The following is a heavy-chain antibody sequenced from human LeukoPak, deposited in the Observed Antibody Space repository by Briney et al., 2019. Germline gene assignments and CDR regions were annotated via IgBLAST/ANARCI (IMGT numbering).Heavy chain of an antibody. Sequence: PSETLSLTCAVYGGSFSGSYWTWIRQPPGKGLDWIGEINHSGSTNYNPSLKSRVTISVDTSKNQFSLKLSSVTAADTAKYYCATDKGPYSGSWYPNWFDPWGQGTLVTVSS. J-gene: IGHJ5*02. CDR1: GGSFSGSY. CDR3: ATDKGPYSGSWYPNWFDP. D-gene: IGHD6-13*01. CDR2: INHSGST. V-gene: IGHV4-34*01.